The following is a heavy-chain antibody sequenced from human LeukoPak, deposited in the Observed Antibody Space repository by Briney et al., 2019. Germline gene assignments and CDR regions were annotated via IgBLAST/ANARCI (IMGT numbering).Heavy chain of an antibody. V-gene: IGHV4-4*07. CDR2: IYTSGST. Sequence: SETLSLTGTVSGGSISSYYWSWIRQPAGKGLEWIGRIYTSGSTNYNPSLKSRVTMSVDTSKNQFSLKLSSVTAADTAVYYCARAVAGNEGRLTRYYYYYMDVWGKGTTVTISS. CDR1: GGSISSYY. J-gene: IGHJ6*03. D-gene: IGHD6-19*01. CDR3: ARAVAGNEGRLTRYYYYYMDV.